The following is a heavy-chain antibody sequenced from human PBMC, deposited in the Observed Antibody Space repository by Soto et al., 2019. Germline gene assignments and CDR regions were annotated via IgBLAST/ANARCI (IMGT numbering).Heavy chain of an antibody. J-gene: IGHJ6*02. Sequence: GGSLRLSCAASGFTFSSYAMHWVRQALGKGLEWVAVISYDGSNKYYADSVKGRFTISRDNSKNTLYLQMNSLRAEDTAVYYCARNTGRAAYYYYGMDVWGQGTTVTVSS. D-gene: IGHD3-10*01. CDR2: ISYDGSNK. CDR1: GFTFSSYA. V-gene: IGHV3-30-3*01. CDR3: ARNTGRAAYYYYGMDV.